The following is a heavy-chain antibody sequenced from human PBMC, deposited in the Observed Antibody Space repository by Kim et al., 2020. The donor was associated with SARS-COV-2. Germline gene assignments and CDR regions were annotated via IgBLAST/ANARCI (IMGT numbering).Heavy chain of an antibody. V-gene: IGHV3-30*04. J-gene: IGHJ4*02. CDR1: GFTFSSYA. CDR3: ARERVSYGSGSYGFDY. D-gene: IGHD3-10*01. Sequence: GGSLRLSCAASGFTFSSYAMHWVRQAPGKGLEWVAVISYDGSNKYYADSVKGRFTISRDNSKNTLYLQMNSLRVEDTAVYYCARERVSYGSGSYGFDYWGQGTLVTVSS. CDR2: ISYDGSNK.